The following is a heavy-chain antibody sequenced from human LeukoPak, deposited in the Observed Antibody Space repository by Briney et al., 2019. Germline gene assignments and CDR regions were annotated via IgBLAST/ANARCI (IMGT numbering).Heavy chain of an antibody. Sequence: GGSLRLSCAASGFTFSSYSMNWVRQAPGKGLEWVSSITGSGSYIYYADSVKGRFTISRDNAKNSLYLQMNSLRAEDTAVYYCARDPGYSGYDCYFGSWGQGTLVTVSS. CDR3: ARDPGYSGYDCYFGS. CDR2: ITGSGSYI. V-gene: IGHV3-21*01. J-gene: IGHJ4*02. D-gene: IGHD5-12*01. CDR1: GFTFSSYS.